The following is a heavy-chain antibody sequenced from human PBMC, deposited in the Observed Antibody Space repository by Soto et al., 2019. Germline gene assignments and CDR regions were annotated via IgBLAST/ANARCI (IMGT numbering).Heavy chain of an antibody. CDR1: GGTFSSYA. J-gene: IGHJ6*01. D-gene: IGHD3-3*01. Sequence: SVKVSCKASGGTFSSYAISWVRQAPGQGLEWMGGIIPIFGTANYAQKFQGRVTITADESTSTAYMELSSLRSEDTAVYYCARDEGKYYYFWSGPQRRYGMDVWGQGTTVTVSS. V-gene: IGHV1-69*13. CDR2: IIPIFGTA. CDR3: ARDEGKYYYFWSGPQRRYGMDV.